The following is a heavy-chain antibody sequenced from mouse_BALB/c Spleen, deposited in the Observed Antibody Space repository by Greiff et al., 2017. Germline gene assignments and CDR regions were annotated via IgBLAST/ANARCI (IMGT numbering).Heavy chain of an antibody. CDR3: ARHDYVVQGRDY. D-gene: IGHD2-4*01. CDR2: ISYSGST. CDR1: GYSITSDYA. J-gene: IGHJ2*01. Sequence: EVKLVESGPGLVQPSQSLSLTCTVTGYSITSDYAWNWIRQFPGNKLEWMGYISYSGSTSYNPSLKSRISITRDTSKNQFFLQLNSVTTEDTATYYCARHDYVVQGRDYWGQGTTLTVSS. V-gene: IGHV3-2*02.